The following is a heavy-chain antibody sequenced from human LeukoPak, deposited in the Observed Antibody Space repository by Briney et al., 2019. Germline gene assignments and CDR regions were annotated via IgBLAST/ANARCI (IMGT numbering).Heavy chain of an antibody. CDR3: ARDGHDILTGMQFDY. Sequence: GSLRLSCAASGFTVSSNYMSWIRQPAGKGLEWIGRIYTSGSTNYNPSLKSRVTISVDTSKNQFSLKLSSVTAADTAVYYCARDGHDILTGMQFDYWGQGTLVTVSS. D-gene: IGHD3-9*01. CDR2: IYTSGST. CDR1: GFTVSSNY. J-gene: IGHJ4*02. V-gene: IGHV4-4*07.